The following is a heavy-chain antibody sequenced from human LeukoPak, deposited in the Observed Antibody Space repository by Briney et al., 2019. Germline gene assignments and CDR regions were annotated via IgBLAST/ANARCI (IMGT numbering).Heavy chain of an antibody. D-gene: IGHD3-10*01. V-gene: IGHV1-18*01. CDR1: GYTFTSYG. CDR3: AKYIRFGDLFRFGFDY. J-gene: IGHJ4*02. CDR2: ISAYNGNT. Sequence: ASVKVSCKASGYTFTSYGISWVRQAPGQGLEWMGWISAYNGNTNYAQKLQGRVTMTTDTSTSTAYTELRSLRSDDTAVYYCAKYIRFGDLFRFGFDYWGQGTLVTVSS.